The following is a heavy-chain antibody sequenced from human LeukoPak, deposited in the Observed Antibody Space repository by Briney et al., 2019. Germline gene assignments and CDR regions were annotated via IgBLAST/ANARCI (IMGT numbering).Heavy chain of an antibody. V-gene: IGHV4-4*09. J-gene: IGHJ4*02. CDR1: GASVTAYH. CDR2: IATSGTT. CDR3: GGIATAGTVYF. D-gene: IGHD6-13*01. Sequence: KPSETLSLTCSVCGASVTAYHWTWIRQPPGKGLQWIGYIATSGTTNYIPSLKSRAFISVDTSKNQFSLRLTSVTAADTAVYYCGGIATAGTVYFWGRGALVTVSS.